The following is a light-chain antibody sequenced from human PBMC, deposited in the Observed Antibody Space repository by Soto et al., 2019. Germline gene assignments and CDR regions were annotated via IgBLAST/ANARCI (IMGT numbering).Light chain of an antibody. J-gene: IGLJ2*01. CDR2: EVS. CDR1: SSDIGRYNF. V-gene: IGLV2-14*01. Sequence: QSALTQPASVSASPGQSITISCTGTSSDIGRYNFVSWYQQHPGKAPKLMIYEVSNRPSGVSNRFSGSKSGNTASLTISGLQAEDDGDYYCSSYTSSTTVIFGGGTQLTVL. CDR3: SSYTSSTTVI.